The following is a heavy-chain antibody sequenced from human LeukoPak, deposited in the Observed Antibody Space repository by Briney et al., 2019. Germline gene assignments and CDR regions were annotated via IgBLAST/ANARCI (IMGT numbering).Heavy chain of an antibody. CDR2: SGSGGRT. Sequence: GGTLRLSCPASGFTFSSYGMSWVRQAPGKGLEWVSVSGSGGRTYYADSVKGRFTISRDNSKNMLYLQMNSLRDEDTAVYYCATAHYCSSTNCYLGYWGQGTLVTVSS. CDR1: GFTFSSYG. V-gene: IGHV3-23*01. J-gene: IGHJ4*02. D-gene: IGHD2-2*01. CDR3: ATAHYCSSTNCYLGY.